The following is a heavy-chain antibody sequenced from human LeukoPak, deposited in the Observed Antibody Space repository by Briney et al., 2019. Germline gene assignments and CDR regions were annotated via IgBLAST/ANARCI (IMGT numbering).Heavy chain of an antibody. CDR1: GGSISSYY. D-gene: IGHD6-13*01. V-gene: IGHV4-59*01. Sequence: PSETLSLTCTVSGGSISSYYWSWIRQPPGKGLEWIGYIYYSGSTNYNPSLKSRVTISVDTSKNQFSLKLSSVTAADTAVYYCARVRRYSSSWMYYFDYWGQGTLVTVSS. CDR3: ARVRRYSSSWMYYFDY. CDR2: IYYSGST. J-gene: IGHJ4*02.